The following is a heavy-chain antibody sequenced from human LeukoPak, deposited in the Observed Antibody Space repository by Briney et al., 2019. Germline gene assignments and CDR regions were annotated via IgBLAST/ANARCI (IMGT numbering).Heavy chain of an antibody. Sequence: GGSLRLSCAASGFTFSSYAMSWVRQAPGKGLEWVSAISGSGGSTYYADSVKGRFTISRDNSKNTLYLQMNSLRAEDTAVYYCAKTLRVPDQQQLVNWYFDLWGRGTLVTVSS. V-gene: IGHV3-23*01. CDR1: GFTFSSYA. D-gene: IGHD6-13*01. J-gene: IGHJ2*01. CDR3: AKTLRVPDQQQLVNWYFDL. CDR2: ISGSGGST.